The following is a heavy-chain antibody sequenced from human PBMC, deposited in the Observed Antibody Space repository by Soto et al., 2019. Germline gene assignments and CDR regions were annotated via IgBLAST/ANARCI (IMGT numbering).Heavy chain of an antibody. Sequence: PLGSLRLSWASSEGQFSSYAMSCVRQDPGKGLEWVSAISGSGGSTYYADSVKGRFTISRDNSKNTLYLQMNSLRAEDTAVYYCAKEGGGEGGTLSQRIVVVPAAIRWFDPWGQGTLVTVSS. D-gene: IGHD2-2*01. J-gene: IGHJ5*02. CDR1: EGQFSSYA. CDR2: ISGSGGST. V-gene: IGHV3-23*01. CDR3: AKEGGGEGGTLSQRIVVVPAAIRWFDP.